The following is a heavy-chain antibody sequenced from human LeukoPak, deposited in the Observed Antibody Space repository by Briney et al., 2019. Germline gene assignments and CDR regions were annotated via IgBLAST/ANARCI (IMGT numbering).Heavy chain of an antibody. CDR3: ASLTGLGWFDP. V-gene: IGHV4-61*02. CDR1: GSISSGSYY. Sequence: PSETLSLTCTVSGSISSGSYYWSWIRQPAGKGLEWIGRIYTSGSTNYNPSLKSRVTISVDTSKNQFSLKLSSVTAADTAVYYCASLTGLGWFDPWGQGTLVTVSS. CDR2: IYTSGST. J-gene: IGHJ5*02. D-gene: IGHD3-9*01.